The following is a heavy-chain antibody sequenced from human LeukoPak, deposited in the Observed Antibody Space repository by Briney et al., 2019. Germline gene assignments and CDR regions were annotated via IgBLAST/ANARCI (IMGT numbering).Heavy chain of an antibody. CDR3: ARIFSSSGYYSPFDY. Sequence: PGGSLRLSCAASGFTFSSYAMSWVRQAPGKGLEWVSSISSSSSYIYYADSVKGRFTISRDNAKNSLYLQMNSLRAEDTAVYYCARIFSSSGYYSPFDYWGQGTLVTVSS. CDR1: GFTFSSYA. J-gene: IGHJ4*02. CDR2: ISSSSSYI. D-gene: IGHD3-22*01. V-gene: IGHV3-21*01.